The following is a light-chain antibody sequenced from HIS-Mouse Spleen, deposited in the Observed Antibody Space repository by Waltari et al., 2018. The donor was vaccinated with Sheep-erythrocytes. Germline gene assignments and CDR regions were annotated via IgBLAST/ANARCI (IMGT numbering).Light chain of an antibody. CDR3: QAWDSITVV. Sequence: SYELTQPPSVSVSPGQTASITCSGDKLGDKYACWYQQKPGQSPVLVIYQDSKRPSGIPARFSGSNTGNTATLTISGTQAMDEADYYCQAWDSITVVFGGGTKLTVL. V-gene: IGLV3-1*01. J-gene: IGLJ2*01. CDR1: KLGDKY. CDR2: QDS.